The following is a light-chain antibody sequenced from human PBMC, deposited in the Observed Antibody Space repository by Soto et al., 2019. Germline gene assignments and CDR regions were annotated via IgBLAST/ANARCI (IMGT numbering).Light chain of an antibody. Sequence: DIQMTQSPSSLSASVGDRVTITCRASQSISNYLNWYQQKPGKAPQLLIYAASSLQSGVPSRFSGSGSGTDFTLTISSLQPEDFATYYCHQSYSTNTFGQGTKLEI. CDR1: QSISNY. CDR2: AAS. V-gene: IGKV1-39*01. J-gene: IGKJ2*01. CDR3: HQSYSTNT.